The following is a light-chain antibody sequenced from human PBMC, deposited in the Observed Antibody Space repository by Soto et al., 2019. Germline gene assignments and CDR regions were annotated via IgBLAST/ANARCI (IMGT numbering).Light chain of an antibody. Sequence: SYELTQPPSVSVSPVQTASITCAGNKLGNKNVCWYQQKAGQSPVLLIYQDNQRPSGVPERFSGSNSGNTATLTISGTQAMDDADYYCQAWDTGTVIFGGGTKLTVL. CDR1: KLGNKN. CDR2: QDN. V-gene: IGLV3-1*01. J-gene: IGLJ2*01. CDR3: QAWDTGTVI.